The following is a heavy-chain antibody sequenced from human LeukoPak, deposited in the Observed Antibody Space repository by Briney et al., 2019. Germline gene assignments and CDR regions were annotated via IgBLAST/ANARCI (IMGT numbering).Heavy chain of an antibody. V-gene: IGHV3-48*03. D-gene: IGHD3-10*02. CDR3: AELGITMIGGV. CDR1: GFTFSSYE. CDR2: ISSSGSTI. Sequence: GGSLRLSCTASGFTFSSYEMNWVRQAPGKGLEWVSYISSSGSTIYYADSVKGRFTIPRDNAKNSLYLQMNSLRAEDTAVYYCAELGITMIGGVWGKGTTVTISS. J-gene: IGHJ6*04.